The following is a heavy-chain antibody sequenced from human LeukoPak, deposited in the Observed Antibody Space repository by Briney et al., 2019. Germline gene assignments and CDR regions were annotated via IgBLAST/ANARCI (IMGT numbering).Heavy chain of an antibody. CDR1: GGSFSGYY. CDR2: INHSGST. Sequence: SETLSLTCAVYGGSFSGYYWSWIRQPPGKGLEWIGEINHSGSTNYNPSLKSRVTISVDTSKNQFSLKLSSVTAADTAVYYCARQGGYDILTGYPPYFDYWGQGTLVTVSS. V-gene: IGHV4-34*01. J-gene: IGHJ4*02. CDR3: ARQGGYDILTGYPPYFDY. D-gene: IGHD3-9*01.